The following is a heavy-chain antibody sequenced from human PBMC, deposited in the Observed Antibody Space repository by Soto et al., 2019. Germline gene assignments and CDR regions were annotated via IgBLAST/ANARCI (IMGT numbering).Heavy chain of an antibody. D-gene: IGHD1-20*01. Sequence: EVQLVESGGGLVQPGGSLRLSCAASGFTFSNYWMSWVRQAPGKGLEWVANMKQDGSEKEYVGSVKGRFTIPRDNAKNSLYLQMNSLTTEDTAVYYCARLITPRVLDSWGQGTLVTVSS. V-gene: IGHV3-7*05. CDR2: MKQDGSEK. CDR3: ARLITPRVLDS. CDR1: GFTFSNYW. J-gene: IGHJ4*02.